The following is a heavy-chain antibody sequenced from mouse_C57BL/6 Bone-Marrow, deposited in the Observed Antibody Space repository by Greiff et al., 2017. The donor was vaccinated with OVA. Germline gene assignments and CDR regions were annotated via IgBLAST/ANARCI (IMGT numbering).Heavy chain of an antibody. J-gene: IGHJ2*01. CDR3: ARRTMVVATPFDY. D-gene: IGHD1-1*01. CDR2: INPCRGDT. Sequence: VQLQQSGAELAKPGASVKLSCKASGYTFTSYWIHWVKQRPGQGLEWIGYINPCRGDTKYKQKFKNKATLTADKSSRTAYMQLSSLTYEDAAVYYCARRTMVVATPFDYWGQGTTLTVSS. V-gene: IGHV1-7*01. CDR1: GYTFTSYW.